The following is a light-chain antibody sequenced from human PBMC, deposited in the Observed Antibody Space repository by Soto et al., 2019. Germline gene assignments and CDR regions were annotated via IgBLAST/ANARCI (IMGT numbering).Light chain of an antibody. CDR1: QSVSNNY. CDR3: QQYNNWPFS. CDR2: GAS. V-gene: IGKV3-20*01. Sequence: EIVLTQSPGTLSLSPGERATLSCRASQSVSNNYLAWYQQKPGQAPRLLIYGASNRATGIPDRFSGSGSGTDFTLTISGLQSEDFALYFCQQYNNWPFSFGPGTRLEIK. J-gene: IGKJ5*01.